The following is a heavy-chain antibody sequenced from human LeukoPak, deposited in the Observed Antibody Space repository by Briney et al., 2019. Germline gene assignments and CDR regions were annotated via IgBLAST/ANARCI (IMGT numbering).Heavy chain of an antibody. CDR3: TVGHYSSL. V-gene: IGHV3-15*01. CDR1: EFTFSSSY. J-gene: IGHJ4*02. Sequence: GGSLRLSCAASEFTFSSSYMRWVRQAPGKGLEWVGHIKSETDGGITDYAAPVRGRFTISRDASKNIVYLQMDSLKPEDTGLYYCTVGHYSSLWGQGTLVTVSS. D-gene: IGHD6-13*01. CDR2: IKSETDGGIT.